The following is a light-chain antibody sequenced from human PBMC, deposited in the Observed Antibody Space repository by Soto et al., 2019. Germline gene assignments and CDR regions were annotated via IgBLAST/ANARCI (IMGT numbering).Light chain of an antibody. CDR3: QQTHRLPLT. CDR2: VGS. CDR1: QTVMSY. Sequence: DIQMTQSPSSLSASVGDRVTITCRAGQTVMSYVHWYQQKQGKAPKLLIYVGSYLHSGVPSRFSGGGSGTEFTLTITNLQPEDSATYYCQQTHRLPLTFGGGTTVQIE. V-gene: IGKV1-39*01. J-gene: IGKJ4*01.